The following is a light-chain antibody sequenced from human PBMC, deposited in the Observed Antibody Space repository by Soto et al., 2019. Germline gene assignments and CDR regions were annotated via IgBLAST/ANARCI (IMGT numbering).Light chain of an antibody. V-gene: IGKV1-5*01. CDR3: QQYKRHYT. Sequence: DIQMTQSPSILSASVGDRVIITCRASHSIGSWLAWYQQRPGTAPKLLIYDASRLASGVPSRFSASGSGTDFTLTVSSLRHDDFANYFCQQYKRHYTFGQGTRLEIK. J-gene: IGKJ5*01. CDR1: HSIGSW. CDR2: DAS.